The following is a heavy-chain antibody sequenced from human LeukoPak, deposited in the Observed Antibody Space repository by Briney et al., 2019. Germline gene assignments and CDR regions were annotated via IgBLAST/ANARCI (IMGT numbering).Heavy chain of an antibody. V-gene: IGHV4-59*01. J-gene: IGHJ4*02. CDR3: ARVDDWNALEY. Sequence: SETLSLTCTVSGGSLKSYYWSWIRQPPGKPLVWIGYVYYSGGTNYNPSLKSRVTISVDTSKNQFSLKLRSVTAADTALYYCARVDDWNALEYWGQGTLVTVSS. D-gene: IGHD1-1*01. CDR1: GGSLKSYY. CDR2: VYYSGGT.